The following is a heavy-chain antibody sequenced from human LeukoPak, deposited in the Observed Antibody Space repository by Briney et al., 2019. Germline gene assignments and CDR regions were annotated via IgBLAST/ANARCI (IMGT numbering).Heavy chain of an antibody. J-gene: IGHJ3*02. Sequence: GGSLRLSCAASGFTFSSYWMSWVRQAPGKGLEWVANIKQDGSEKYYVDSVKGRFTISRDNAKNSLYLEMNSLTAEDTAVYYCANYYDSSGYYALDMWGQGTMVTVSP. V-gene: IGHV3-7*01. CDR2: IKQDGSEK. CDR3: ANYYDSSGYYALDM. CDR1: GFTFSSYW. D-gene: IGHD3-22*01.